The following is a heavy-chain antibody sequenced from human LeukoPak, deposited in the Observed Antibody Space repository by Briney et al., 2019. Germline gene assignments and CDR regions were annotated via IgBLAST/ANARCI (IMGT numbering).Heavy chain of an antibody. D-gene: IGHD6-13*01. J-gene: IGHJ4*02. CDR1: GGSISSGDYY. CDR3: ARSPSSAAGAGVLFDY. Sequence: SQTLSLTCTVSGGSISSGDYYWSWIRQPPGKGLEWIGDTSHSGRTYYSPSLKSRVTISGDRSKNQFSLKLNSVTAADTAVYYCARSPSSAAGAGVLFDYWGQGTLVTVSS. CDR2: TSHSGRT. V-gene: IGHV4-30-4*08.